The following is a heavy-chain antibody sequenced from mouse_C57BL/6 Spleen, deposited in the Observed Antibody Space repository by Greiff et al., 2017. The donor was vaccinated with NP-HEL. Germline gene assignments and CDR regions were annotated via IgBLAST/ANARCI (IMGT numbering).Heavy chain of an antibody. V-gene: IGHV14-1*01. Sequence: EVQLQQSGAELVRPGASVKLSCTASGFNITDYYMHWVKQRPEQGLEWIGRIDPEDGDTEYAPKFQGKATMTADTSSNTAYLQLSSLTSEDTAVYYCTTHPLITTVVSRYFDVWGTGTTVTVSS. CDR3: TTHPLITTVVSRYFDV. J-gene: IGHJ1*03. D-gene: IGHD1-1*01. CDR1: GFNITDYY. CDR2: IDPEDGDT.